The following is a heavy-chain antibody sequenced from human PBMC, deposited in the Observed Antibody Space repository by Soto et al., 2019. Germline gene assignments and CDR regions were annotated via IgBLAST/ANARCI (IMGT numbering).Heavy chain of an antibody. CDR3: ARLTRGVYDSGRLWEKFDS. CDR1: GFSLSSIGMG. J-gene: IGHJ4*02. V-gene: IGHV2-5*02. D-gene: IGHD5-12*01. Sequence: QITVKESGLTLVKPTETLTLTCTFSGFSLSSIGMGVGWIRQPPGKALEWLALIYWDDDKRYNPSLSSRLTITKAPSKNEVDLTMTNMDPVDTATYYCARLTRGVYDSGRLWEKFDSWGQGTLVTVSS. CDR2: IYWDDDK.